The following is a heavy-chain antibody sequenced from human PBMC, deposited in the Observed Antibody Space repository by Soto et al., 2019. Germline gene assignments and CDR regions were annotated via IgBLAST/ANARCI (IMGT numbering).Heavy chain of an antibody. V-gene: IGHV2-26*01. CDR3: ARIVRGYSGYQADRYFYH. CDR1: GFSLSNGRMG. CDR2: IFSNDEK. J-gene: IGHJ4*02. D-gene: IGHD5-12*01. Sequence: QVTLKESGPVLVKPTETLTLTCTVSGFSLSNGRMGVSWIRQPPGKALEWLAHIFSNDEKSYSTSLKSRLTISKDTSKSKVVVTMTNMDPVDTATYYCARIVRGYSGYQADRYFYHWGQGTLVTVSS.